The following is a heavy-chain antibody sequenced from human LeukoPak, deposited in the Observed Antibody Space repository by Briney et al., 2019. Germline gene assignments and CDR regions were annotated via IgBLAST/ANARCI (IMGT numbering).Heavy chain of an antibody. J-gene: IGHJ4*02. V-gene: IGHV4-39*01. D-gene: IGHD3-22*01. Sequence: SETLSLTCTVSGDSVSSTNYYWGWIRQPPGRGLEWIASIRYSESAYYSPSLKSRATISVDTSRNQFSLRLRSLTATDTAVYYCATQDSSHYWGQGTLVTVSS. CDR2: IRYSESA. CDR1: GDSVSSTNYY. CDR3: ATQDSSHY.